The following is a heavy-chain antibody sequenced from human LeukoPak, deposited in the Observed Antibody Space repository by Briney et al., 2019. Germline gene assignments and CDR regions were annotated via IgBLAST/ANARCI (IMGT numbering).Heavy chain of an antibody. Sequence: GGSLRLSCAASRFTFSNYWMSWVRQAPGKGLEWVANIKQDGSEKYYVDSVKGRFTISRDNAKNSLYLQMNSLRAVDTAVYYCAREGTTYFDYWGQGTLVTVSS. CDR3: AREGTTYFDY. D-gene: IGHD1-1*01. CDR2: IKQDGSEK. J-gene: IGHJ4*02. V-gene: IGHV3-7*01. CDR1: RFTFSNYW.